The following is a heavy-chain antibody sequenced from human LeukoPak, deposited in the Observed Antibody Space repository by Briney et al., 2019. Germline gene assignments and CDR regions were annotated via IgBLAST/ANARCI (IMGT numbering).Heavy chain of an antibody. CDR1: GITVNTDY. Sequence: GGSLRLSCAASGITVNTDYMSWVRQAPGKGLEWVSNVFSDGRTFYADSVKGRFTISRDSSKNSIFLQMNSLRAEETAVYYCARGDFDYWGQGTLVTVSS. J-gene: IGHJ4*02. V-gene: IGHV3-53*01. CDR2: VFSDGRT. CDR3: ARGDFDY.